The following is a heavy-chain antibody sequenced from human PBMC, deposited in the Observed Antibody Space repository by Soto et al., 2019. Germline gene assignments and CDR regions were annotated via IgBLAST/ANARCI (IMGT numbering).Heavy chain of an antibody. D-gene: IGHD2-21*02. CDR1: GYTFTGYY. V-gene: IGHV1-46*01. Sequence: GASVKVSCKASGYTFTGYYMHWVRQAPGQGLEWMGIINPSGGSTSYAQKFQGRVTMTTDTSTSTVYMELSSLRSEDTAVYYCASSYCGGDCYSDAFDIWGQGTMVTVS. CDR3: ASSYCGGDCYSDAFDI. J-gene: IGHJ3*02. CDR2: INPSGGST.